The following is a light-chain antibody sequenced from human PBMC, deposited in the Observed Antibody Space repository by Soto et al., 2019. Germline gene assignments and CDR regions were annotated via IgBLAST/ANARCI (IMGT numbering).Light chain of an antibody. CDR3: AAWDDSMSGVV. J-gene: IGLJ2*01. Sequence: QSVLPQPPSASGTPGQRVTIACSGSSSNIGSNYVYWYQQLPGTAPKLLIYWHNQRPSGVPDRFSGSKSGTSASLAISGLRAEYEADYFCAAWDDSMSGVVFGGGTKLTVL. CDR2: WHN. CDR1: SSNIGSNY. V-gene: IGLV1-47*01.